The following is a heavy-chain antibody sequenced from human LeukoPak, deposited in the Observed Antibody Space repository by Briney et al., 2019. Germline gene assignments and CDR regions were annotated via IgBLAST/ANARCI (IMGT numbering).Heavy chain of an antibody. CDR3: VREYFGGYDY. D-gene: IGHD2-15*01. V-gene: IGHV3-72*01. J-gene: IGHJ4*02. Sequence: GGSLRLSCAASGFSFSVCYMAWVRQAPGEGLEWVGLSRNKENRYSTEYGASVKGRVTISRDDSKNLLYLEMKSLKSEDTAVYYCVREYFGGYDYWGQGTLVTVSS. CDR1: GFSFSVCY. CDR2: SRNKENRYST.